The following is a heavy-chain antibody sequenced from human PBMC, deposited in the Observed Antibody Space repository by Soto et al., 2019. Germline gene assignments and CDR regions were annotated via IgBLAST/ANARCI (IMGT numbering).Heavy chain of an antibody. Sequence: SETLSLTCTVSGGSISSGDYYWSWIRQPPGKDLEGIGYIYYSGSTYYNPSLKSRVTISVDTSKNQFSLKLSTVTAADTAVYYCASSRDNWFDPWGQGTLVTVSS. CDR3: ASSRDNWFDP. CDR1: GGSISSGDYY. V-gene: IGHV4-30-4*01. D-gene: IGHD6-6*01. CDR2: IYYSGST. J-gene: IGHJ5*02.